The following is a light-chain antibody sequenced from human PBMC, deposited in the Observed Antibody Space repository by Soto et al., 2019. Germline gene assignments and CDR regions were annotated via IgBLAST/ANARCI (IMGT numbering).Light chain of an antibody. CDR3: SSYISSITGV. CDR2: EVS. CDR1: SHDVGGYNY. V-gene: IGLV2-14*01. Sequence: QSALTQPASVSGSPGQSITISCTGNSHDVGGYNYVSWYQQHPDKAPKPIIYEVSDRPSGVSNRFSGSKSGNTASLTTSGLQAEDEGDYYCSSYISSITGVFGTGTKVTVL. J-gene: IGLJ1*01.